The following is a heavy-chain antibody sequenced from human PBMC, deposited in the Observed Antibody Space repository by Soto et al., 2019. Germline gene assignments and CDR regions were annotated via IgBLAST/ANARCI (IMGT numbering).Heavy chain of an antibody. D-gene: IGHD3-16*01. CDR1: GDSVTSSNW. Sequence: QVQLQESGPGLVEPSGTLSLTCAVSGDSVTSSNWWSWVRQPPGKGLEWIGEIYHSGSTKYNPSLKSRVTISVDKSKNHFSLKLTSVTAADTAVYYCAKEDARGNWFDPWGQGTLVTVSS. CDR3: AKEDARGNWFDP. CDR2: IYHSGST. J-gene: IGHJ5*02. V-gene: IGHV4-4*02.